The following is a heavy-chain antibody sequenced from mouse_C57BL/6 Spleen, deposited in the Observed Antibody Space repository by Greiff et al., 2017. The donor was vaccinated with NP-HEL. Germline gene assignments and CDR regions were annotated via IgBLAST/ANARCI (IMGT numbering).Heavy chain of an antibody. J-gene: IGHJ3*01. CDR3: ARSYDYDSAWFAY. CDR2: IYPRSGNT. CDR1: GYTFTSYG. V-gene: IGHV1-81*01. D-gene: IGHD2-4*01. Sequence: QVQLQQSGAELARPGASVKLSCTASGYTFTSYGISWVKQRTGQGLEWIGEIYPRSGNTYYNEKFKGKATLTADKSSSTAYMELRSLTSEDSAVYFCARSYDYDSAWFAYWGQGTLVTVSA.